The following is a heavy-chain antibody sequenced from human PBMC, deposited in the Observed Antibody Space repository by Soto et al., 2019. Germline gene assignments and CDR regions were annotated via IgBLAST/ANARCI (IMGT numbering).Heavy chain of an antibody. CDR3: ARDGLTVQYAFYL. D-gene: IGHD3-16*01. V-gene: IGHV1-2*02. Sequence: ASVTVSCKASVYIFTDDFIHWVRQAPGQGLGWMGWINTNRGDTKFAPRFQGRVSMTGNTSTSTAYMELTSLRSDDTAVYFCARDGLTVQYAFYLWGQGTMVTVSS. CDR1: VYIFTDDF. CDR2: INTNRGDT. J-gene: IGHJ3*01.